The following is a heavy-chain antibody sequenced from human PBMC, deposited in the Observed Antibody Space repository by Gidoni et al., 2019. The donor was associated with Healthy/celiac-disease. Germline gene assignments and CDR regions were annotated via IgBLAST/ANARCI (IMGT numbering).Heavy chain of an antibody. CDR3: ARHRVGVRGVGRPFDY. CDR2: IYYSGST. V-gene: IGHV4-39*01. CDR1: DGSCPSSSYY. J-gene: IGHJ4*02. Sequence: PDGSCPSSSYYWGWIRQPPGKGLEWIGSIYYSGSTYYNPSLKSRVNISVDTSKNKFSLKLSSVTAAETAVYYCARHRVGVRGVGRPFDYWGQGTLVTVSS. D-gene: IGHD3-10*01.